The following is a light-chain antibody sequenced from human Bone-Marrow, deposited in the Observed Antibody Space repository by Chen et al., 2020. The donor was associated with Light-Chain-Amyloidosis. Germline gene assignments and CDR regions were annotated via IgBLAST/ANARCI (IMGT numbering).Light chain of an antibody. CDR2: DDS. Sequence: SYVLTQPSSVSVAPGQTATIACGGNNIGSTSVHWYQQTPGQAPLLVVYDDSDRPSGIPERLAWSNSGNSATLTISRVEAGDDADYYCQVWDRCSDRPVFGGGTKLTVL. CDR3: QVWDRCSDRPV. CDR1: NIGSTS. V-gene: IGLV3-21*02. J-gene: IGLJ3*02.